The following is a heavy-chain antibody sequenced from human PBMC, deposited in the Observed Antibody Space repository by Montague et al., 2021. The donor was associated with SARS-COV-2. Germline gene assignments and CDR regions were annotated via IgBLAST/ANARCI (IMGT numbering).Heavy chain of an antibody. CDR3: ARSPRGSGTGWLDY. V-gene: IGHV3-7*01. CDR2: INQDETAK. Sequence: SLRLSCAASGFTSGDYQITWVRQAPGKGLQWVANINQDETAKTYVDPVKGRFTISRDNAKNSLILQMNSLRDEDTAVYYCARSPRGSGTGWLDYWGQGTLVTVSS. D-gene: IGHD3/OR15-3a*01. J-gene: IGHJ4*02. CDR1: GFTSGDYQ.